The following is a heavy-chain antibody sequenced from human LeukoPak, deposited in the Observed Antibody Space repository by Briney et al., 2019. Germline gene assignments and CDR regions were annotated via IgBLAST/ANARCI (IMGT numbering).Heavy chain of an antibody. V-gene: IGHV1-2*02. CDR3: AREDYMDV. J-gene: IGHJ6*03. Sequence: ASVKVSCKASGYTFTGYYIHWVRQAPGQGLEWMAWINPDSGGTNYAQKFQGRVTMTRDTSISTAYMELSRLRSDDTAVYYCAREDYMDVWGKGTTVTVSS. CDR1: GYTFTGYY. CDR2: INPDSGGT.